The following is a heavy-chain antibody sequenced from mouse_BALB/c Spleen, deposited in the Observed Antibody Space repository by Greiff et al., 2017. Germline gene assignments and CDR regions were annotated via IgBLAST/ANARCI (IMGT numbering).Heavy chain of an antibody. CDR2: IDPSDSET. CDR3: ARDYDGFWLAY. CDR1: GYTFTSYW. Sequence: QVQLQQPGAELVKPGAPVKLSCKASGYTFTSYWMNWVKQRPGRGLEWIGRIDPSDSETHYNQKFKDKATLTVDKSSSTAYIQLSSLTSEDSAVYYCARDYDGFWLAYWGQGTLVTVSA. D-gene: IGHD2-4*01. V-gene: IGHV1-69*02. J-gene: IGHJ3*01.